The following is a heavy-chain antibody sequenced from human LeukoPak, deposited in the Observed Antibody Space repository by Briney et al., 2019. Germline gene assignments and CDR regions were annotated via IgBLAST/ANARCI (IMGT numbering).Heavy chain of an antibody. Sequence: PGGSLRLSCAASGFTFDDYAMHWVRQAPGKGLEWVSGISWNSGRIGYADSVKGRFTISRDNSKNTLYLQMNSLRAEDTAVYYCAKVYYDSFFLFDYWGQGTLVTVSS. CDR3: AKVYYDSFFLFDY. CDR2: ISWNSGRI. J-gene: IGHJ4*02. D-gene: IGHD3-22*01. CDR1: GFTFDDYA. V-gene: IGHV3-9*01.